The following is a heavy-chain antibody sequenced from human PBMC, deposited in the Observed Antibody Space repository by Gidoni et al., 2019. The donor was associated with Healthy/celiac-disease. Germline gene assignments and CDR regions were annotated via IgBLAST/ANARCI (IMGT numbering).Heavy chain of an antibody. Sequence: QVQLQESGPGLVKPSETLSLTCTVSGGSVSSGSYYWSWIRQPPGKGLEWIGYIYYSGSTNYNPSLKSRVTISVDTSKNQFSLKLSSVTAADTAVYYCARSPPEITFGGGLPFDIWGQGTMVTVSS. D-gene: IGHD3-16*01. CDR1: GGSVSSGSYY. J-gene: IGHJ3*02. CDR3: ARSPPEITFGGGLPFDI. V-gene: IGHV4-61*01. CDR2: IYYSGST.